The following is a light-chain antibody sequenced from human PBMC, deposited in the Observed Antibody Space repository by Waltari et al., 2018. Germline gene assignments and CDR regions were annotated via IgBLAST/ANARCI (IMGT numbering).Light chain of an antibody. CDR1: SSDVGGYNY. V-gene: IGLV2-11*01. CDR3: CSYGGSSWV. Sequence: QSALTQPRSVSGSPGPSVPISCTGTSSDVGGYNYVSWYQHLPGKAPKLIIYDVTKWPSGVPDRFSGSKSGNTASLTISGLLGEDEADYYCCSYGGSSWVFGGGTKLTVL. CDR2: DVT. J-gene: IGLJ3*02.